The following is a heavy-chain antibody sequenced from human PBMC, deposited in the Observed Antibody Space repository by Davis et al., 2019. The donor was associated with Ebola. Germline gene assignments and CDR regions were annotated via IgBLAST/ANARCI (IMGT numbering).Heavy chain of an antibody. CDR2: IYTGGNT. V-gene: IGHV3-53*01. Sequence: GESLKISCAASGFTVSSNYMSWVRQAPGKGLEWVSVIYTGGNTYYADPVKGRFTISRDNSKNTLYLHMNILRAEDTAVYYCARAPRPGYYYYGMDVWGQGTTVTVSS. CDR3: ARAPRPGYYYYGMDV. J-gene: IGHJ6*02. CDR1: GFTVSSNY.